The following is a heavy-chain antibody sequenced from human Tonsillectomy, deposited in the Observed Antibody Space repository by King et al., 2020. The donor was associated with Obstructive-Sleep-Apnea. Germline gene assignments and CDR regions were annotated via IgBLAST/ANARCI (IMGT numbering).Heavy chain of an antibody. V-gene: IGHV4-59*01. D-gene: IGHD2/OR15-2a*01. Sequence: QLQESGPGLVKPSETLSLTCIVSGDSISTYYWNWIRQPPGKGLEWIGYIYYSGSTNYNPSLKSRGTISVDTSKNQFSLKLTSVTAADTAVYYCASARGFYDAFDIWGQGTMVTVSS. CDR2: IYYSGST. J-gene: IGHJ3*02. CDR3: ASARGFYDAFDI. CDR1: GDSISTYY.